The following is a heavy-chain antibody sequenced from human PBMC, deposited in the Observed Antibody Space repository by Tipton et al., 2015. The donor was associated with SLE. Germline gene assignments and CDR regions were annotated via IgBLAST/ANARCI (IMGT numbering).Heavy chain of an antibody. Sequence: TLSLTCTVSGGSISTYYWSWIRQPPGKGLEWIGYISYSGSTHYSPPLKSRVTISLDTSKNQFSLRLSSVTAADTAVYYCASLPQGYCSTINCSPRMDVWGKGTTVTVSS. CDR3: ASLPQGYCSTINCSPRMDV. CDR1: GGSISTYY. V-gene: IGHV4-59*01. CDR2: ISYSGST. J-gene: IGHJ6*04. D-gene: IGHD2-2*01.